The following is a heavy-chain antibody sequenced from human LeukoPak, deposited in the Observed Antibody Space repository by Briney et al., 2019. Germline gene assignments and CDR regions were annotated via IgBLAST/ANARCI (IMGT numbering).Heavy chain of an antibody. Sequence: KSSETLSLTCTVTGGSLSTYYWSWIRQPPGKGLEWIGHFYYSGSTNYNPSLKSRVTISVDTSRNQFSLKLTSVSAADTAVYYCARGQGGNYYLNYLDYWGRGALVTVSS. CDR1: GGSLSTYY. CDR2: FYYSGST. J-gene: IGHJ4*02. V-gene: IGHV4-59*01. CDR3: ARGQGGNYYLNYLDY. D-gene: IGHD1-26*01.